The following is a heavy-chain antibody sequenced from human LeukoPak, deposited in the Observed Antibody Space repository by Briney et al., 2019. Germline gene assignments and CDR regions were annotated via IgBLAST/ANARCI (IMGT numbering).Heavy chain of an antibody. Sequence: GGSLRLSCVASGFTLSSYWMNWVRQAPGKGLEWVAIIKPDGSEKFYADSVRGRFTISRDNARNSLYLHMNSLRADDTAVYDCARGGSWSWDNWGQGTLVTVSS. D-gene: IGHD2-8*02. J-gene: IGHJ4*02. V-gene: IGHV3-7*01. CDR3: ARGGSWSWDN. CDR2: IKPDGSEK. CDR1: GFTLSSYW.